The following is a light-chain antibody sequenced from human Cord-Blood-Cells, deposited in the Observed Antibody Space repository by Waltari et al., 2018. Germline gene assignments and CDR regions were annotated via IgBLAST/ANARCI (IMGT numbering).Light chain of an antibody. J-gene: IGLJ3*02. V-gene: IGLV3-19*01. CDR3: NSRDSSGNHWV. CDR2: GKN. CDR1: SLRSYY. Sequence: SSELTQDPAVSVALGQTVRITCQGDSLRSYYASWYQQKPGQAPVLVIYGKNNRPSGIPDRFAGSSSVNTASLTIPGAQAEEEADDYCNSRDSSGNHWVFGGGTKLTVL.